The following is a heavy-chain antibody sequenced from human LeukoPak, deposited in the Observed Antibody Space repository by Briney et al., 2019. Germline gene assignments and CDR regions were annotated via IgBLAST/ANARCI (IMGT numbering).Heavy chain of an antibody. D-gene: IGHD3-10*01. Sequence: SETLSLTCTVSGGSIRSYYWSWIRQPPGKGLEWIAYIFDSGSIKYNPSLKSRVTISVDTSKNRFSLKLSSVTAADTAVYYCAREYYYGSGYFYDAFDIWGQGTMVTVSS. J-gene: IGHJ3*02. V-gene: IGHV4-59*12. CDR3: AREYYYGSGYFYDAFDI. CDR1: GGSIRSYY. CDR2: IFDSGSI.